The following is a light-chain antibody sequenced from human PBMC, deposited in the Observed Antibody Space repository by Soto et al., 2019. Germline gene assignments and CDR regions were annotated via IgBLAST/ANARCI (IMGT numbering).Light chain of an antibody. V-gene: IGKV1-17*01. Sequence: DIQMTPSPSSLSASVGDRVTITCRASQGIRNALGWYQQNPGKAPKRLIYAASSLQSGVPSRFSGSGSGTAFTHSVNRLQPEDFATYYCLQHNSYPWLNFGGGTKVEIK. CDR2: AAS. J-gene: IGKJ4*01. CDR1: QGIRNA. CDR3: LQHNSYPWLN.